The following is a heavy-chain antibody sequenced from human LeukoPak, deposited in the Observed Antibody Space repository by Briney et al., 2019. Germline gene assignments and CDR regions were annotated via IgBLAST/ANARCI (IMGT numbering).Heavy chain of an antibody. Sequence: ASVKVSCKASGYTFTSYGISWVRQAPGQGLEWMGWISAYNGNTNYAQKLQGRVTMTTDTSTSTAYMELRSLRSDDTAVYYCARDGDTIFGVVIIDWFDPWGQGTLVTVSS. CDR1: GYTFTSYG. J-gene: IGHJ5*02. CDR2: ISAYNGNT. CDR3: ARDGDTIFGVVIIDWFDP. V-gene: IGHV1-18*01. D-gene: IGHD3-3*01.